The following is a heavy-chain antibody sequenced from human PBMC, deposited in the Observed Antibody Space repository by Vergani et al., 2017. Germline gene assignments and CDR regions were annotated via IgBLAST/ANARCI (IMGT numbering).Heavy chain of an antibody. Sequence: QVQLVESGGGLVKPGGSLRLSCAASGFTFSDYYMSWIRQAPGKGLEWVSYISSSSSYTNYADSVKGRFTISRDNAKNSLYLQKNSLRAEDTAVYYCARGPAVAGTAXFDYWGQGTLVTVSS. CDR3: ARGPAVAGTAXFDY. D-gene: IGHD6-19*01. J-gene: IGHJ4*02. CDR1: GFTFSDYY. V-gene: IGHV3-11*05. CDR2: ISSSSSYT.